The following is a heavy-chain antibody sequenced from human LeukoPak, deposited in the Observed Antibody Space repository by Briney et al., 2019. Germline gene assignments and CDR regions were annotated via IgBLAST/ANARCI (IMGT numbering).Heavy chain of an antibody. CDR1: GGSISSYY. Sequence: SETLSLTCTVSGGSISSYYWSWLRQPPGKGLEWIGYIYYSGSNNYNPSLKSRVTISVDTSKNQFSLKLSSVTAADTAVYYCARVGTMVRGTRYGMDVWGQGTTVTVSS. CDR3: ARVGTMVRGTRYGMDV. V-gene: IGHV4-59*01. CDR2: IYYSGSN. D-gene: IGHD3-10*01. J-gene: IGHJ6*02.